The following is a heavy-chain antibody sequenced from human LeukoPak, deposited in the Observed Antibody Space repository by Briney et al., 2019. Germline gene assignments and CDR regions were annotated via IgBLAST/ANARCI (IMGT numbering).Heavy chain of an antibody. Sequence: PSETLSLTCAVYGWSFSGYYWTWIRQSPGKGLEWIGEINHSGSTKYNPSLKSRVTLSVDTSKNQFSLKLSSVTAADTAVYYCARVNYDSSLTGYYYMDVWAKGTTVSVSS. J-gene: IGHJ6*03. V-gene: IGHV4-34*01. D-gene: IGHD3-22*01. CDR1: GWSFSGYY. CDR2: INHSGST. CDR3: ARVNYDSSLTGYYYMDV.